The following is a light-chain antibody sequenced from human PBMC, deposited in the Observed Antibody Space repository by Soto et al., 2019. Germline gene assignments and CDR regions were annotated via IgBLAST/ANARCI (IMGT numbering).Light chain of an antibody. J-gene: IGKJ1*01. CDR1: QIISTY. CDR3: QQTYSAPPT. V-gene: IGKV1-39*01. CDR2: AAS. Sequence: DIQMTQSPSSVSASVGDRITITCRASQIISTYLNWYQQRAGLAPRLLIYAASSLQSGVPPRFSGSGSGTDFTLTISSLQPEDFATYFCQQTYSAPPTFGQGTKVEIK.